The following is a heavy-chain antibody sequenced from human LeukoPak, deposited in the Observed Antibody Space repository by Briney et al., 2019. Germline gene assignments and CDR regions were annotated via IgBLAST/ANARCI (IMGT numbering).Heavy chain of an antibody. CDR1: GFTFSSYA. V-gene: IGHV3-30-3*01. CDR3: ARALQDTNYYFDY. CDR2: ISYDGSNK. J-gene: IGHJ4*02. D-gene: IGHD2-15*01. Sequence: PGGSLRLSCAASGFTFSSYAMHWVRQAPGKGLEWVAVISYDGSNKYYADSVKGRFTISRDNSKNTLYLQMNSLRAEDTAVYYCARALQDTNYYFDYWGQGTLVTVSS.